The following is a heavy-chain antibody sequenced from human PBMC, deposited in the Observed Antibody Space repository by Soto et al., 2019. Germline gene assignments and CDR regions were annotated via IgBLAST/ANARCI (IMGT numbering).Heavy chain of an antibody. J-gene: IGHJ6*02. D-gene: IGHD3-10*01. Sequence: ASVKVSCKASGYTFTGYYMHWVRQAPGQGLEWMGWINPNSGGTNYAQKFQGWVTMTRDTSISTAYMELSRLRSDDTAVYYCARDILLWFGEALSYYYYGMDVWGQGTTVTVSS. V-gene: IGHV1-2*04. CDR2: INPNSGGT. CDR1: GYTFTGYY. CDR3: ARDILLWFGEALSYYYYGMDV.